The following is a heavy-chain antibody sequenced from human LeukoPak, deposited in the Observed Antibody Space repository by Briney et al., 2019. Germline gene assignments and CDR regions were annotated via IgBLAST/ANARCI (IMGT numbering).Heavy chain of an antibody. D-gene: IGHD1-26*01. CDR1: GGSISSYY. V-gene: IGHV4-59*06. CDR3: ARYGQGAVVDY. J-gene: IGHJ4*02. Sequence: SETLSLTCTVSGGSISSYYWTWIRQHPGKGLEWIGYIYYSGSTYCNPSLKSRITISVDTSKNQFSLKLISVTAADTAVYYCARYGQGAVVDYWGQGTLVTVSS. CDR2: IYYSGST.